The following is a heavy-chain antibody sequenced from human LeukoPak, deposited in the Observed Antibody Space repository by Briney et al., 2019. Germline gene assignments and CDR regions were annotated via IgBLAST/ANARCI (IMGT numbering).Heavy chain of an antibody. CDR2: ISGSGDNT. V-gene: IGHV3-23*01. J-gene: IGHJ4*02. CDR1: GFTFNNYA. D-gene: IGHD3-22*01. Sequence: GGSLRLSCAASGFTFNNYAMTWVRQAPGKGLEWVSAISGSGDNTHYADSVKGRFTISRDSSKNTLYLQMDNLRAEDTGVYFCARLPTFYYDSSGYHYDYWGQGTLVTVSS. CDR3: ARLPTFYYDSSGYHYDY.